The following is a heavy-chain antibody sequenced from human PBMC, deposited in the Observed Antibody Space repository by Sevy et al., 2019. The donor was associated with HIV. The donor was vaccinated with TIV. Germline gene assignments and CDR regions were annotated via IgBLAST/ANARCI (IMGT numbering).Heavy chain of an antibody. V-gene: IGHV1-69*13. J-gene: IGHJ5*02. CDR2: IIPIFGTA. D-gene: IGHD2-21*02. CDR3: AGGGGDCGGDCYYNWFDP. Sequence: ASVKVSCKASGGTFSSYAISWVRQAPGQGLEWMGGIIPIFGTANYAQKFQGRVTITADESTSTAYMGLSSLRSEDTAVDYWAGGGGDCGGDCYYNWFDPWGQGTLVTVSS. CDR1: GGTFSSYA.